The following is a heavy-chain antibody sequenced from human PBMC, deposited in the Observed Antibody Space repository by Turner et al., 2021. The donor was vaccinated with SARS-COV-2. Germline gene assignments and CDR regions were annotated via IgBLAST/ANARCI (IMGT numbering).Heavy chain of an antibody. V-gene: IGHV3-48*01. D-gene: IGHD2-8*01. CDR3: AKGKGVLMVYAIPV. Sequence: EVQLVESGGGLVQPGGSLRLSCAASGFTFSSCSMNWVRQAPGKGLEWVSYISGSGSPIYYADSVKGRFTISRDNSKNTLYLQMNSLRAEDAAVYYCAKGKGVLMVYAIPVWGQGTLVTVSS. J-gene: IGHJ4*02. CDR2: ISGSGSPI. CDR1: GFTFSSCS.